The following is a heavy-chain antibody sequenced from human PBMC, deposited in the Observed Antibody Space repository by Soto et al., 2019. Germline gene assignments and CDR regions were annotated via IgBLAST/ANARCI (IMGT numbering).Heavy chain of an antibody. CDR2: ISGSGGST. CDR1: GGNFRGYA. Sequence: GGSLSHSWAAAGGNFRGYAMSWVRQAPGKGLEWVSAISGSGGSTYYADSVKGRFTISRDNSKNPLYLQMNSLRAEDTAVYYCAKGGPLRYFDWLIVAYFDYWGQGTLVPVFS. CDR3: AKGGPLRYFDWLIVAYFDY. V-gene: IGHV3-23*01. D-gene: IGHD3-9*01. J-gene: IGHJ4*02.